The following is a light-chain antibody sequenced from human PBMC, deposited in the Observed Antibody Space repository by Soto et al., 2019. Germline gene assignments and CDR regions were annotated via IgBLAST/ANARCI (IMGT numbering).Light chain of an antibody. Sequence: QSVLTQPPSVSGAPGKRVTISCTGSSSNIGAGYVVHWYQQLPGTAPKLLIFGNNNRPSGVPDRISGSKSGTSASLAITGLQAEDEADYYCQSYDSSHVVFGGGTKLTVL. V-gene: IGLV1-40*01. CDR1: SSNIGAGYV. CDR2: GNN. J-gene: IGLJ2*01. CDR3: QSYDSSHVV.